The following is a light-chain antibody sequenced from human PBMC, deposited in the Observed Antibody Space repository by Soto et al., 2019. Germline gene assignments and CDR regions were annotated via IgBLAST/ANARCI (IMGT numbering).Light chain of an antibody. CDR1: TGAVTSGHY. Sequence: QAVVTQEPSLTVSPGGTVTLTCGSSTGAVTSGHYPYWFQQKPGQAPRTLIYDTTNKHSWTPARFSGSLLGGKAALTLSGAQPEDEAEYYCLLSYDNGARPVFGGGTKLTVL. V-gene: IGLV7-46*01. J-gene: IGLJ2*01. CDR3: LLSYDNGARPV. CDR2: DTT.